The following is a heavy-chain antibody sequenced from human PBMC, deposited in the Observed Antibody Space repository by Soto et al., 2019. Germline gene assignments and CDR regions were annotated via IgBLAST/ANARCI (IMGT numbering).Heavy chain of an antibody. CDR2: IYPSDSDT. D-gene: IGHD3-10*01. CDR3: ARPANTGADHFDL. CDR1: GYTFTIYW. Sequence: GASLKISCQVSGYTFTIYWIGWVRQMPGKGLEWMGIIYPSDSDTRYSPSFQGQVTISADQSINTASLQWDSLKASDTAIYYCARPANTGADHFDLWGQGTPVTVSS. J-gene: IGHJ4*02. V-gene: IGHV5-51*01.